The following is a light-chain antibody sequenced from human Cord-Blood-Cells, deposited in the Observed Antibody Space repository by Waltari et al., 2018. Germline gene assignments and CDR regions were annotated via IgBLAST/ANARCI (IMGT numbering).Light chain of an antibody. CDR2: EDN. V-gene: IGLV6-57*01. Sequence: NFMLTQPHSVSESPGKTVTISCTRSSGSIASNYVQLYQQRPGSSPTTVIYEDNQRPSGVPDRFSGSIDSSSNSASLTISGLKTEDEADYYCQSYDSSTWVFGGGTKLTVL. J-gene: IGLJ3*02. CDR1: SGSIASNY. CDR3: QSYDSSTWV.